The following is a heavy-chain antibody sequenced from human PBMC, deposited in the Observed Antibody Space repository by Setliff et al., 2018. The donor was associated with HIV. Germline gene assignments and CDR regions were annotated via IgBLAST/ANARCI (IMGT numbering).Heavy chain of an antibody. V-gene: IGHV4-39*01. CDR2: IYYSGST. J-gene: IGHJ4*02. CDR1: GGSISSSTYY. D-gene: IGHD5-18*01. CDR3: ARRDGYSYGFYFDY. Sequence: PSETLSLTCTVSGGSISSSTYYWGWIRQPPGKGLEWIGTIYYSGSTYYNPSLKSRLTISVDTSKNQFSLKLSSVTAADTAVYYCARRDGYSYGFYFDYWGQGPLVTVSS.